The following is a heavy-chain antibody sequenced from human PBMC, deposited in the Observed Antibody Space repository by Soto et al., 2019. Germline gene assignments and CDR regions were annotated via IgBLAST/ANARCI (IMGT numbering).Heavy chain of an antibody. D-gene: IGHD1-7*01. CDR3: ARLNAGTTYYYCGMDI. CDR1: GASISSSSYY. Sequence: QLQLHESGPGLVKPSETLSVTCTVSGASISSSSYYWGWIRQPPRKGLEWIGSIYYSGSTYYNPSLKSRVTISVDTSKNQFSLKLSSVTAADTALYYCARLNAGTTYYYCGMDIWGQVTPVTVSS. J-gene: IGHJ6*02. CDR2: IYYSGST. V-gene: IGHV4-39*01.